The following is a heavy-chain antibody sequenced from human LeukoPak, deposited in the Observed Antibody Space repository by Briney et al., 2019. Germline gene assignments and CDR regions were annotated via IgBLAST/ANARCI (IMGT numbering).Heavy chain of an antibody. D-gene: IGHD3-16*01. J-gene: IGHJ4*02. CDR2: INPEGSQN. V-gene: IGHV3-7*01. CDR1: GFRFSNYW. CDR3: AAWGESSSNY. Sequence: PGGSLRLSCAASGFRFSNYWMNWVRQAPEKGLEWVANINPEGSQNRYVDSVNGRFTASRDNARNSLYLDMDSLTADDSAIYYCAAWGESSSNYWGQGILVTVSS.